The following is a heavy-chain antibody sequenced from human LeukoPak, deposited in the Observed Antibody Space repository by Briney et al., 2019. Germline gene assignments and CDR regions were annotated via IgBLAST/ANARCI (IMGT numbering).Heavy chain of an antibody. CDR2: IYPGDSDT. Sequence: GEPLKISCKGSGYSFTSYWIGWARQMSGKGLEWMGIIYPGDSDTRYSPSFQGQVTISADKSISTSYLQSTSLKASDTAIYYCARHARPGRWLPSEDYWGEGTLVTVSS. V-gene: IGHV5-51*01. CDR1: GYSFTSYW. J-gene: IGHJ4*02. CDR3: ARHARPGRWLPSEDY. D-gene: IGHD5-24*01.